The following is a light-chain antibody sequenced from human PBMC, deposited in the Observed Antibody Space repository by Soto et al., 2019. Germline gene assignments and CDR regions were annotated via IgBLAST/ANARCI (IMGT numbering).Light chain of an antibody. Sequence: PXXRATLSCRXXQSVSSSYLAWYQQKPGQAPRLLIYGASSRATGIPDRFSGSGSGTDFTLTISRLEPEDFAVYYCQQYGSSPFTFGPGTKVDIK. CDR2: GAS. V-gene: IGKV3-20*01. CDR1: QSVSSSY. J-gene: IGKJ3*01. CDR3: QQYGSSPFT.